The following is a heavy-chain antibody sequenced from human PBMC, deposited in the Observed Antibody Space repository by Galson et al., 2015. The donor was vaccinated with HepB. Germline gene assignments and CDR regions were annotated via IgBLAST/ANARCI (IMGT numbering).Heavy chain of an antibody. CDR2: TYYRSKRYI. CDR1: GASVSSYSAG. CDR3: AGGGLVRCALGWFDP. D-gene: IGHD5-24*01. Sequence: CAISGASVSSYSAGWNWIRQSPSRGLEWLGRTYYRSKRYIDYAVSVNGPISITTDTSRNQFSLQLSSVTPEDTAIYYCAGGGLVRCALGWFDPWGPGILVTVSS. V-gene: IGHV6-1*01. J-gene: IGHJ5*02.